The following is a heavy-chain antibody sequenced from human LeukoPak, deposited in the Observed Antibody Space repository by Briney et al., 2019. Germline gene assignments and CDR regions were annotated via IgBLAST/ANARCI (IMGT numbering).Heavy chain of an antibody. V-gene: IGHV1-46*01. D-gene: IGHD3-10*01. CDR3: ARDGSGSGNNDLDY. Sequence: GASVKVSCKASGYTFTSYYMHWVRQAPGQGLEWMGLINPFDGNTNYAQKFQGRVTMTRDTSTSTVSMELSRLTSDDTAVYYCARDGSGSGNNDLDYWGQGTLLTVSS. CDR2: INPFDGNT. J-gene: IGHJ4*02. CDR1: GYTFTSYY.